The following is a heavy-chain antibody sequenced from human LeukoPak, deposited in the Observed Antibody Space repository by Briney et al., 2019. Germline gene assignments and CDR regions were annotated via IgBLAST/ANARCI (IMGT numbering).Heavy chain of an antibody. Sequence: GGSLRHSCATSGFTFGSYAMTWVRQAPGKGLEWVSGISGIDGSTYYADSVKGRFTISRDNSKNTLYLQMNSLRGEDTAAYYCAKDAVRGSGRINWFDSWGQGTLVTVSS. D-gene: IGHD3-10*01. CDR1: GFTFGSYA. CDR3: AKDAVRGSGRINWFDS. J-gene: IGHJ5*01. V-gene: IGHV3-23*01. CDR2: ISGIDGST.